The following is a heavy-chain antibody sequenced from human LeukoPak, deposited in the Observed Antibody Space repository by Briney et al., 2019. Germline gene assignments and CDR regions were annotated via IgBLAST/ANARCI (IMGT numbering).Heavy chain of an antibody. CDR2: ISSSSSYI. D-gene: IGHD2-15*01. CDR1: GFTFSSYS. CDR3: ARDRAATPGWDFDY. V-gene: IGHV3-21*01. J-gene: IGHJ4*02. Sequence: PGGSLRLSCAASGFTFSSYSMNWVRQAPRKGLEWVSSISSSSSYIYYADSVKGRFTISRDNAKNSLYLQMNSLRAEDTAVYYCARDRAATPGWDFDYWGQGTLVTVSS.